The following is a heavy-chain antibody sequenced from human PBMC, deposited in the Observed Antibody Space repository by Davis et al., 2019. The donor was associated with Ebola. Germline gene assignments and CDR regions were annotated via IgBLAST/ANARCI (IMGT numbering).Heavy chain of an antibody. CDR2: IRSKANSYAT. Sequence: GESLKISCAASGFTFSSYGMHWVRQASGKGLEWVGRIRSKANSYATAYAASVKGRFTISRDDSKNTSYLQMNSLKTEDTAVYYCTRRGDYGINAFDIWGQGTMVTVSS. CDR1: GFTFSSYG. CDR3: TRRGDYGINAFDI. V-gene: IGHV3-73*01. J-gene: IGHJ3*02. D-gene: IGHD4-17*01.